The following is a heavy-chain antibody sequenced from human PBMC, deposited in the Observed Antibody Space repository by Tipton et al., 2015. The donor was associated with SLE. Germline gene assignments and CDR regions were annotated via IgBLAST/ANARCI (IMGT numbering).Heavy chain of an antibody. J-gene: IGHJ5*02. CDR1: GGSFSGYY. D-gene: IGHD6-6*01. CDR2: INHSGST. CDR3: ARFVGRVWFDP. V-gene: IGHV4-34*01. Sequence: LSCAVYGGSFSGYYWSWIRQPPGKGLEWIGEINHSGSTNYNPSLKSRVTISVDTSKNQFSLKLSSVTAADTAVYYCARFVGRVWFDPWGQGTLVTVSS.